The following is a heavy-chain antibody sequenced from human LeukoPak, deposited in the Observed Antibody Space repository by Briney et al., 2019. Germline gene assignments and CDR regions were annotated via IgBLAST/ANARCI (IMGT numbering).Heavy chain of an antibody. J-gene: IGHJ5*02. CDR1: GGTFSSYA. Sequence: GASLNLSCTASGGTFSSYAISWVRHAPGQGLEWMGGIIPIFGTANYAQKLQGRVTITTDESTSTAYMELSSLRSEDTAVYYCARVAVVTARWFDPWGQGTLVTVSS. V-gene: IGHV1-69*05. CDR3: ARVAVVTARWFDP. D-gene: IGHD6-6*01. CDR2: IIPIFGTA.